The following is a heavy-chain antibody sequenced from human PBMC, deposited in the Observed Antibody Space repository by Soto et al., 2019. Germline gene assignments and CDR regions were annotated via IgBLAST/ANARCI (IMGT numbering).Heavy chain of an antibody. J-gene: IGHJ5*02. CDR2: IIPIFGTA. Sequence: GASVKVSCKASGGTFSSYAISWVRQAPGQGLEWMGGIIPIFGTANYAQKFQGRVTITADESTSTAYMELSSLRSEDTAVYYCARVRWGYCSGGSCLNWFDPWGQGTLVTVSS. CDR3: ARVRWGYCSGGSCLNWFDP. CDR1: GGTFSSYA. V-gene: IGHV1-69*13. D-gene: IGHD2-15*01.